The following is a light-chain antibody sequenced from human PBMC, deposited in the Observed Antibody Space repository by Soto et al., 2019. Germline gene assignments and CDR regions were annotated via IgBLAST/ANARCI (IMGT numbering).Light chain of an antibody. CDR3: QQYSSYSGT. J-gene: IGKJ1*01. CDR2: RAS. CDR1: QSINDW. Sequence: DIQVTQSPSTLSASVGDRITITCRASQSINDWLAWYQQKPGKAPKLLIFRASYLKSGVPSRFSGSGYGTAFTLTISSLQPDDFASYYCQQYSSYSGTFGQGTKVEIK. V-gene: IGKV1-5*03.